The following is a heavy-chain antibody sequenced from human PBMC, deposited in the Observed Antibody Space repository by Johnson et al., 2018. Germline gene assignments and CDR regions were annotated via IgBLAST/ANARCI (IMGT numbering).Heavy chain of an antibody. CDR2: IYESGGT. CDR1: GVSLSLHQ. Sequence: QVQLQESGPGLVKPSETLSLICTVSGVSLSLHQWNWIRQPPGKGLEWIGVIYESGGTNYNPSLNSRVTIPLAASKNQFSLKLSSVTAADTAVYYCARESFSITAGNDGFDIWGQGTMVTVSS. CDR3: ARESFSITAGNDGFDI. V-gene: IGHV4-59*11. D-gene: IGHD6-13*01. J-gene: IGHJ3*02.